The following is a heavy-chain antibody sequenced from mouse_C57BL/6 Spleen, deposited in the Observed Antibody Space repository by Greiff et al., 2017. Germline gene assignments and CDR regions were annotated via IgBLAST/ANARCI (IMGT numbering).Heavy chain of an antibody. CDR3: ARKDSSGYNYFDY. Sequence: QVQLQQPGAELVRPGTSVKLSCKASGYTFTSYWMHWVKQRPGQGLEWIGVIDPSDSYTNYNQKFKGKATLTVDTSSSTAYMQLSSLTSEDSAVYYCARKDSSGYNYFDYWGQGTTLTVSS. D-gene: IGHD3-2*02. J-gene: IGHJ2*01. CDR1: GYTFTSYW. V-gene: IGHV1-59*01. CDR2: IDPSDSYT.